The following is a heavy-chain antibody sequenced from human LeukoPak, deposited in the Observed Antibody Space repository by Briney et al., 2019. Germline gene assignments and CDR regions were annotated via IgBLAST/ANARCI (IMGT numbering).Heavy chain of an antibody. V-gene: IGHV1-69*13. J-gene: IGHJ4*02. D-gene: IGHD2-8*02. CDR1: GGTFSSYA. Sequence: SVKVSCKASGGTFSSYAISWVRQAPGQGLEWMGGIIPIFGTANYAQKFQGRVTITADVPTTIIYMELSSLRCEDTAVYYCATRNGRTVGGPDIVLVRRPKRRRGDFTYWGQGNLATVSS. CDR2: IIPIFGTA. CDR3: ATRNGRTVGGPDIVLVRRPKRRRGDFTY.